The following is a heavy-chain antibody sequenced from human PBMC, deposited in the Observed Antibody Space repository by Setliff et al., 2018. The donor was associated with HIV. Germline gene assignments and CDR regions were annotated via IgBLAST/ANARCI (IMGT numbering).Heavy chain of an antibody. D-gene: IGHD3-22*01. J-gene: IGHJ4*02. CDR1: GYSISNGYY. V-gene: IGHV4-38-2*01. Sequence: PSETLSLTCAVSGYSISNGYYWGWLRQSPGKGLEWIGEIYHSGSTDYNPSLKSRVTISVDKSRNQFSLKLSSVTAADTAVYYCARTHSGYFPYYFDYWGQGTLVTVSS. CDR3: ARTHSGYFPYYFDY. CDR2: IYHSGST.